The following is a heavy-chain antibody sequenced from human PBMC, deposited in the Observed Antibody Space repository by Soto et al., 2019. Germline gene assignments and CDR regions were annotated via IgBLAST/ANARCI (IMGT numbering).Heavy chain of an antibody. J-gene: IGHJ4*02. CDR3: AKDSYTYDYDSSGPQVFDY. D-gene: IGHD3-22*01. V-gene: IGHV3-23*01. CDR1: GFTFSSYA. Sequence: RGSLRLSCSASGFTFSSYAMSWVRQAPGKVLEWVSAISGSGGSTYYADSVKGRFTISRDNSKNTLYLQMNSLRAEDTAVYYCAKDSYTYDYDSSGPQVFDYWGQGTLVTVSS. CDR2: ISGSGGST.